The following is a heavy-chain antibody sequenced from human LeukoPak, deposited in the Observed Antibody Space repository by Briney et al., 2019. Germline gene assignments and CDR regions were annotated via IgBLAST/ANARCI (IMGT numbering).Heavy chain of an antibody. D-gene: IGHD3-16*02. V-gene: IGHV3-7*01. CDR1: GFTFSNHW. CDR2: IKLDGSEK. J-gene: IGHJ3*02. CDR3: AKAQPYDYVWGSYRYGAFDI. Sequence: GGSLRLSCAASGFTFSNHWMSWVRQAPGMGLEWVANIKLDGSEKYYVDSVKGRFAISRDNAKNSLYLQMNSLRAEDTAVYYCAKAQPYDYVWGSYRYGAFDIWGQGTMVTVSS.